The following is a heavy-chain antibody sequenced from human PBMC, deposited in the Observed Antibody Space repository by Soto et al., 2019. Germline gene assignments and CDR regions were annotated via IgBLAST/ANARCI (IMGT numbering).Heavy chain of an antibody. CDR3: ARDSPFRYSSGYNWFEP. CDR2: INWNGGST. D-gene: IGHD6-19*01. V-gene: IGHV3-20*04. CDR1: GFTFDDYG. J-gene: IGHJ5*02. Sequence: EVQLVESGGGVVRPGGSLRLSCAASGFTFDDYGMSWVRQAPGKGLEWVSGINWNGGSTGYADSVKGRFTISRDNAKNSLYLQMNSLRADDTALYYCARDSPFRYSSGYNWFEPWGQGTLVTVSS.